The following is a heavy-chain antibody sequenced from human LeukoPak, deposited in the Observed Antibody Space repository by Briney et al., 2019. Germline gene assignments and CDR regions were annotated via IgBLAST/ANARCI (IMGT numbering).Heavy chain of an antibody. D-gene: IGHD2-2*01. V-gene: IGHV1-2*06. J-gene: IGHJ6*03. CDR2: ISPKSGGT. CDR3: ARDGNTSPYYMDV. Sequence: ASVKVSCKASGYTFTGYYIHWVRQDPGQGLEWMGRISPKSGGTNYAQKFQGRVTMTSDTSISTAYMELSRLRSDDTAVYYCARDGNTSPYYMDVWGKGTTVTVPS. CDR1: GYTFTGYY.